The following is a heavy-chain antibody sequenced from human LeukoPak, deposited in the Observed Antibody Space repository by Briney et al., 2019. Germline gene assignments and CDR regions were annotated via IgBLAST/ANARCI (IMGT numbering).Heavy chain of an antibody. J-gene: IGHJ4*02. D-gene: IGHD6-13*01. CDR2: ISGSGGST. V-gene: IGHV3-23*01. CDR1: GFTFSSYA. CDR3: AKVGSVAAAGTYHVDY. Sequence: GGSLRLSCAVSGFTFSSYAMSWVRQAPGKGLEWVSAISGSGGSTYYADSVKGRFTISRDNSKNTLYLQMNSLRAEDTAVYYCAKVGSVAAAGTYHVDYWGQGTLVTVSS.